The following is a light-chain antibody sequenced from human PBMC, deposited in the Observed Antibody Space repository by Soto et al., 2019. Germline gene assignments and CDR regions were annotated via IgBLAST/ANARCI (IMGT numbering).Light chain of an antibody. CDR2: GAS. CDR3: QQYNNWPLT. CDR1: QNIDNF. J-gene: IGKJ4*01. Sequence: DIVMTQSPATLSMSPGERATLSCRASQNIDNFLVWYQQKPGQAPRLLIYGASTRATGIPARFSGSGSGTEFTLTISSLQSEDFAVYYCQQYNNWPLTFGGGTKVDIK. V-gene: IGKV3-15*01.